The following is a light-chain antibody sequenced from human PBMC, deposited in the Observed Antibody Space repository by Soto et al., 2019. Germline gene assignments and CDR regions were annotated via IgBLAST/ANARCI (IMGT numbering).Light chain of an antibody. V-gene: IGKV3-15*01. CDR3: QQYGSSPH. CDR1: QSVSSN. J-gene: IGKJ4*01. Sequence: EIVMTQSPATLSVSPGERATLSCRASQSVSSNLAWYQQNPGQAPRLLIYGASTRATGIPARFSGSGSGTDFTLTISRLEPEDFAVYYCQQYGSSPHFGGGTKVDIK. CDR2: GAS.